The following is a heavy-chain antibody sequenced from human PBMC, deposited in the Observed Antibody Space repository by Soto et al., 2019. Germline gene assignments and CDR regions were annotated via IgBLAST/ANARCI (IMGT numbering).Heavy chain of an antibody. CDR2: IYYSGST. V-gene: IGHV4-59*12. J-gene: IGHJ3*01. CDR3: ARGYSYGRDAFDV. CDR1: GGSISSYY. Sequence: PSETLSLTCTVSGGSISSYYWSWIRQPPGKGLEWIGYIYYSGSTNYNPSLKSRVTMSVDTSKNQFSLKLSSVTAVDTAVYYCARGYSYGRDAFDVWGQGTMVTVSS. D-gene: IGHD5-18*01.